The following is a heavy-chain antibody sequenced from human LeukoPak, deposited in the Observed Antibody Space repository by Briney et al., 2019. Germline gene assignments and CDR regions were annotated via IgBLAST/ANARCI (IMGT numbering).Heavy chain of an antibody. V-gene: IGHV4-59*08. Sequence: SETLSLTCTVSGGSISSYYWSWIRQPPGKGLGWIGYIYYSGSTNYNPSLKSRVTISVDTSKNQFSLKLSSVTAADTAVYYCAQYYYDSSGAFDIWGQGTMVTVSS. J-gene: IGHJ3*02. CDR3: AQYYYDSSGAFDI. CDR1: GGSISSYY. CDR2: IYYSGST. D-gene: IGHD3-22*01.